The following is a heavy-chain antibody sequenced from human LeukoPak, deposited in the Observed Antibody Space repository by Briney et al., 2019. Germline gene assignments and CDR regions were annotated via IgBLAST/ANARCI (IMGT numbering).Heavy chain of an antibody. J-gene: IGHJ4*02. V-gene: IGHV3-52*01. D-gene: IGHD3-10*01. Sequence: GESLRLSCAASGFTFSSSWMHWVCQAPEKGLEWVADIKCDGSEKYYVDSVKGRLTISRDNAKNSLYLQVNSLRAEDIRSGSYSLINYWGQGTLSPSPQ. CDR3: SLINY. CDR2: IKCDGSEK. CDR1: GFTFSSSW.